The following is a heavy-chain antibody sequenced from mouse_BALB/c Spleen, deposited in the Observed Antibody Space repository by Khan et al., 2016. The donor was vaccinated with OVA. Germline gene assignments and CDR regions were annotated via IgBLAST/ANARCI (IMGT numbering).Heavy chain of an antibody. J-gene: IGHJ2*01. CDR2: ISGDSSTI. D-gene: IGHD1-1*01. CDR1: GFTFSSYG. Sequence: EVELVESGGGLVQPGGSRKLSCAASGFTFSSYGMHWVHQAPEKGLEWVAYISGDSSTIYYTDTVKGRFTISRDNPKNTLSLQMTSLMSEDTAMYYCATSYYYGYYFDYWGPGTTLTVSS. CDR3: ATSYYYGYYFDY. V-gene: IGHV5-17*02.